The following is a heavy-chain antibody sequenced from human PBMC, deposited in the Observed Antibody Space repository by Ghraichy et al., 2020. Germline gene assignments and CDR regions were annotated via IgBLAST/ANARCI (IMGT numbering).Heavy chain of an antibody. J-gene: IGHJ6*03. CDR1: GGTFSSYA. Sequence: SVKVSCKASGGTFSSYAISWVRQAPGQGLEWMGRIIPILGIANYAQKFQGRVTITADKSTSTAYMELSSLRSEDTAVYYCARSVGATYYYMDVWGKGTTVTVSS. CDR3: ARSVGATYYYMDV. D-gene: IGHD1-26*01. CDR2: IIPILGIA. V-gene: IGHV1-69*04.